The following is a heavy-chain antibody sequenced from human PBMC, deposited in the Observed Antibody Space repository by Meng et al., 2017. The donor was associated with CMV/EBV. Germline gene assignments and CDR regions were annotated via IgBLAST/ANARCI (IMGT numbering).Heavy chain of an antibody. CDR1: GGTFSGYT. CDR3: ARVGSGSQAGFIFHAFDI. V-gene: IGHV1-69*02. CDR2: IIPILGIA. Sequence: SVKVSCKASGGTFSGYTISWVRQAPGQGLEWMGRIIPILGIANYAQKFQGRVTITADKSTSTAYMELSSLRSEDTAVYYCARVGSGSQAGFIFHAFDIWGQGTMVTVSS. D-gene: IGHD1-26*01. J-gene: IGHJ3*02.